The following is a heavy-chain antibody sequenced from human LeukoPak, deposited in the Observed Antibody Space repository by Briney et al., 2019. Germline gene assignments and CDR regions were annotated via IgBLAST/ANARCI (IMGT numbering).Heavy chain of an antibody. D-gene: IGHD3-10*01. CDR1: GFTFSSYS. J-gene: IGHJ4*02. CDR3: ASLWFGELLRMDY. CDR2: ISSGSSYI. Sequence: PGGSLRLSCAASGFTFSSYSMNWVRQAPGKGLEWVSSISSGSSYIYYADSVKGRFTISRDNAKNSLYLQMNSLRAEDTAVYYCASLWFGELLRMDYWGQGTLVTVSS. V-gene: IGHV3-21*01.